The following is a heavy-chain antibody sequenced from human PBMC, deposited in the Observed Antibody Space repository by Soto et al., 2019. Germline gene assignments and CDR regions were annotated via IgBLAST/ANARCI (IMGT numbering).Heavy chain of an antibody. CDR2: IYYSGRT. CDR1: GDAISSGGYY. Sequence: QVQLPESGPGLVKPSQTLSLTCTVSGDAISSGGYYWSWIRQPPGKGLEWLGYIYYSGRTYYNPSHKGRVTTTVDTSKNQFSLKLRSVTAADTAVYYCARVNQRGVLGNVVVVADTPPYYFDYWGQGTLVTVSS. V-gene: IGHV4-31*03. J-gene: IGHJ4*02. CDR3: ARVNQRGVLGNVVVVADTPPYYFDY. D-gene: IGHD2-15*01.